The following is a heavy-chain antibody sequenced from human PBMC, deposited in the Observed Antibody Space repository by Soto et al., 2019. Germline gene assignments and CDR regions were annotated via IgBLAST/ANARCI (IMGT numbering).Heavy chain of an antibody. CDR3: ARVDFWSGFWGLDY. CDR1: GLAFSSHW. J-gene: IGHJ4*02. V-gene: IGHV3-7*01. D-gene: IGHD3-3*01. CDR2: IKEDGSEI. Sequence: EVQLVASGGGLVQPGGSLRLSCSASGLAFSSHWMTWVRQAPGKGLEWVANIKEDGSEIFYADSMKGRFTASRDNARNSLSLDLSGLGAEDTALYYCARVDFWSGFWGLDYWGQGTLVTVSS.